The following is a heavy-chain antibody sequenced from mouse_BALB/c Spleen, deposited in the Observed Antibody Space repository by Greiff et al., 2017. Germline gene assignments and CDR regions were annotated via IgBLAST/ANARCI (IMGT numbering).Heavy chain of an antibody. CDR3: ARWGYGNYLAY. CDR1: GFTFSSFG. J-gene: IGHJ3*01. CDR2: ISSGSSTI. V-gene: IGHV5-17*02. Sequence: EVKLVESGGGLVQPGGSRKLSCAASGFTFSSFGMHWVRQAPEKGLEWVAYISSGSSTIYYADTVKGRFTISRDNPKNTLFLQMTSLRSEDTAMYYCARWGYGNYLAYWGQGTLVTVSA. D-gene: IGHD2-1*01.